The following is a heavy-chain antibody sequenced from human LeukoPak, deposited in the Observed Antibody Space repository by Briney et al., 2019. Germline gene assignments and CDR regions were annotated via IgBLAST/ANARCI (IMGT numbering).Heavy chain of an antibody. CDR3: ARHVGRSSSGFDP. Sequence: SETLSLTCTVSGGSISSSSYYWGWIRQPPGKGLEWIGSIYYSGSTYYNPSLKSRVTISVDTSKNQFSLKLSSVTAADTAVYYCARHVGRSSSGFDPWAREPWSPSPQ. CDR2: IYYSGST. J-gene: IGHJ5*02. V-gene: IGHV4-39*01. CDR1: GGSISSSSYY. D-gene: IGHD6-6*01.